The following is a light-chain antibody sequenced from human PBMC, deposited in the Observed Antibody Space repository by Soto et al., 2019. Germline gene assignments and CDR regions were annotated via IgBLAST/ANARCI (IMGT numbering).Light chain of an antibody. Sequence: QSVLTQPASVSGSAGQSITISCAGTIRDVGAYNLVSWYQQHPGTAPKLIIYEVRNRPSGISSRFSGSRSGNTASLTISGLQPEDEGDYYCSAYTASSTLVFGGGTKVTVL. V-gene: IGLV2-14*01. CDR1: IRDVGAYNL. CDR3: SAYTASSTLV. CDR2: EVR. J-gene: IGLJ3*02.